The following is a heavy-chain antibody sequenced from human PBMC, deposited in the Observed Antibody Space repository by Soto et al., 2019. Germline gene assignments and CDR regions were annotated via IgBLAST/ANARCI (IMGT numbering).Heavy chain of an antibody. V-gene: IGHV4-61*01. Sequence: SETLSLTCTVSGGSVSSGSYYWSWIRQPPGKGLEWIGYIYYSGSTNYNPSLKSRVTISVDTSKNQFSLKLSSVTAADTAVYYCARDSEGGVYWGQGTLVTVSS. J-gene: IGHJ4*02. CDR1: GGSVSSGSYY. CDR3: ARDSEGGVY. CDR2: IYYSGST. D-gene: IGHD1-26*01.